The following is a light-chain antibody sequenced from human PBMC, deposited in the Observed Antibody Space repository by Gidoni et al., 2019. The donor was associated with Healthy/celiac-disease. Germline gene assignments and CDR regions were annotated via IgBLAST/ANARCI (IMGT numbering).Light chain of an antibody. V-gene: IGKV3-15*01. J-gene: IGKJ2*01. CDR3: QQYNNWPLYT. Sequence: DIVMTPSPATLSVSPGERATLSCRASQSVSSNLAWYQQKPGQAPRLLIYGASTRATGIPARFSGSGSGTEFTLTISSMQSEDFAVYYWQQYNNWPLYTLGQGTKLEIK. CDR2: GAS. CDR1: QSVSSN.